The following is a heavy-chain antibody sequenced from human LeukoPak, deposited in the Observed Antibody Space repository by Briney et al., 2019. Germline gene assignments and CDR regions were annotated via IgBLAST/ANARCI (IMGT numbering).Heavy chain of an antibody. D-gene: IGHD6-19*01. Sequence: GESLKISCQGSGYTFTNYWIGWVRQMPGKGLEWMGFIYPGDSDPRYSPSFQGQVTIPADKSINTAYLQWSSLKASDTAMYYCARTPGITVGHFDYWGQGTLVTVSS. CDR3: ARTPGITVGHFDY. V-gene: IGHV5-51*01. CDR1: GYTFTNYW. J-gene: IGHJ4*02. CDR2: IYPGDSDP.